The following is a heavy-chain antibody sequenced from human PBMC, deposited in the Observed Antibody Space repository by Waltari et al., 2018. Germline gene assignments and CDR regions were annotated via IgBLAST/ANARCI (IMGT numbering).Heavy chain of an antibody. CDR1: GFTFSSYA. CDR3: AKAPIGVGELFFDY. D-gene: IGHD3-10*01. Sequence: EVQLLESGGGLVQPGGSLRLSCAASGFTFSSYALRWVRQAPGTRVEWVAGIGCSGGRTYYAASVKGRFTISRDNSKSTLYLQMNGRRAEDTAVYYCAKAPIGVGELFFDYWGQGTLVTVSS. CDR2: IGCSGGRT. V-gene: IGHV3-23*01. J-gene: IGHJ4*02.